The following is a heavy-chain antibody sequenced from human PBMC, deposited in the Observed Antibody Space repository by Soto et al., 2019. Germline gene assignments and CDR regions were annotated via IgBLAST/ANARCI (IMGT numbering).Heavy chain of an antibody. V-gene: IGHV3-23*01. CDR2: ITSTGSST. CDR1: GFTFSNYA. D-gene: IGHD5-12*01. CDR3: AKGAEGYVVSSLDF. J-gene: IGHJ4*02. Sequence: EVQLLESGAGFVQPGGSLRLSCAASGFTFSNYAMTWVRQAPGKGLEWVSAITSTGSSTYYADSVKGRFTISRDNSKNTLFLQINSLRAVDTSVYYCAKGAEGYVVSSLDFWGQGTLVSVSS.